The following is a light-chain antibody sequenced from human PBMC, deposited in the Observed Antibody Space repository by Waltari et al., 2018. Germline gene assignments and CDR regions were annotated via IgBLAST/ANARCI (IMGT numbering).Light chain of an antibody. CDR3: QQRSIWPPIT. Sequence: EIVLTQSPATLSVSPGERATVSCRASQNVSIFFAWYQHKPGQAPRLIIYDVDNRATGIPPRFSGCGSGTDFTLTISRFESEDSAVYSCQQRSIWPPITFGQGTRLEIK. CDR2: DVD. CDR1: QNVSIF. J-gene: IGKJ5*01. V-gene: IGKV3-11*01.